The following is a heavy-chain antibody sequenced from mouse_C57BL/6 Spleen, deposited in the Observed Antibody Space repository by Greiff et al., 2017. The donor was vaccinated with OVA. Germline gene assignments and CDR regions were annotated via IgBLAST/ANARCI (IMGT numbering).Heavy chain of an antibody. CDR1: GYTFTSYW. CDR3: ARYGGGFAY. V-gene: IGHV1-50*01. D-gene: IGHD1-1*01. CDR2: IDPSDSYP. J-gene: IGHJ3*01. Sequence: QVQLQQPGAELVKPGASVKLSCKASGYTFTSYWMQWVKQRPGQGLEWIGEIDPSDSYPNYTQKFKGKATWTVDTSSSTAYMQLSSMTSDDSAGHYGARYGGGFAYWGQGTLVTVSA.